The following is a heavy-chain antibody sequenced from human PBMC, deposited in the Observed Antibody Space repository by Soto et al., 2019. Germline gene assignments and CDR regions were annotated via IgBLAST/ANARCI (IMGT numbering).Heavy chain of an antibody. J-gene: IGHJ4*02. CDR2: ISSDGSEE. Sequence: PVGSLRLSCAASGLILGTYAMHWVRQAPGKGLEWVAVISSDGSEEYYADSVKGRFTISRDNSNSKMFLEMTNLRADDTALYYCAREAIAAAGPLDHWGPGTLVTVSS. D-gene: IGHD6-13*01. V-gene: IGHV3-33*01. CDR3: AREAIAAAGPLDH. CDR1: GLILGTYA.